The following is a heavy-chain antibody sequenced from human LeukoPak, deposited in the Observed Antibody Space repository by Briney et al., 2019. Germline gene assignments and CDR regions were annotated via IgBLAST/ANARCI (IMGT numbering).Heavy chain of an antibody. CDR1: GGSISSYY. D-gene: IGHD3-22*01. V-gene: IGHV4-4*07. CDR2: IYTSGST. J-gene: IGHJ3*02. CDR3: ASSADYYDSSSHAFDI. Sequence: SETLSLTCTVSGGSISSYYWSWIRQPAGKGLEWIGRIYTSGSTNYNPSLKSRVTMSVDTSKNQFSLKLSSVTAADTAVYYCASSADYYDSSSHAFDIWGQGTMVTVSS.